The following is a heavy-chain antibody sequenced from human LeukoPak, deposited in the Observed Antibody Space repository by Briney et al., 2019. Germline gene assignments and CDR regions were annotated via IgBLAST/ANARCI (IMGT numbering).Heavy chain of an antibody. CDR1: GFTFSSYW. CDR2: IKQDGSEK. D-gene: IGHD2-15*01. CDR3: ARDGTNSIVAVFDY. Sequence: GGSLRLSCAASGFTFSSYWMSWVRQAPGKGLEWVANIKQDGSEKYYVDSVKGRFTISRDNAKNSLYLQMNSLGAEDTAVYYCARDGTNSIVAVFDYWGQGTLVTVSS. J-gene: IGHJ4*02. V-gene: IGHV3-7*01.